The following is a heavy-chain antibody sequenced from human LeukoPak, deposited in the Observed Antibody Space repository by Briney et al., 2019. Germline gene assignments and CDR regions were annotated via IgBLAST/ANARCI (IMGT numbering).Heavy chain of an antibody. D-gene: IGHD6-19*01. CDR1: GYTFTSYG. J-gene: IGHJ5*02. CDR3: AREYSSGWYGFDP. CDR2: ISAYNANT. Sequence: GASVKVSCKASGYTFTSYGISWGRQGPGQGLEWMGRISAYNANTTDAQKLQGRVTMTTDTSTSTAYMDLRSLRSDDTAVYYCAREYSSGWYGFDPWGQGTLVTVSS. V-gene: IGHV1-18*01.